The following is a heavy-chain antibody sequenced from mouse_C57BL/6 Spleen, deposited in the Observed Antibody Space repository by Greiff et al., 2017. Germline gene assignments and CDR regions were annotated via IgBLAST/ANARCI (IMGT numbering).Heavy chain of an antibody. J-gene: IGHJ3*01. CDR2: IYPGDGDT. CDR1: GYAFSSSW. Sequence: VQLQQSGPELVKPGASVKISCKASGYAFSSSWMNWVKQRPGKGLEWIGRIYPGDGDTNYNGKFKGKATLTADESSSTAYMQLSSLTSEDSAVYFCARSGTGTREFPYWGQGTLVTVSA. CDR3: ARSGTGTREFPY. D-gene: IGHD4-1*01. V-gene: IGHV1-82*01.